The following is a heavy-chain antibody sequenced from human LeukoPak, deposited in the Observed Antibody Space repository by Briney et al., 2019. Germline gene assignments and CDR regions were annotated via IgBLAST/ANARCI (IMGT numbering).Heavy chain of an antibody. D-gene: IGHD3-22*01. Sequence: ASVKVSCKASGGTFSSYAISWVRQAPGQGLKWMGRIIPILGIANYAQKFQGRVTITADKSTSTAYMELSSLRSEDTAVYYCATYYYDSSGTYYFDYWGQGTLVTVSS. CDR1: GGTFSSYA. J-gene: IGHJ4*02. CDR2: IIPILGIA. CDR3: ATYYYDSSGTYYFDY. V-gene: IGHV1-69*04.